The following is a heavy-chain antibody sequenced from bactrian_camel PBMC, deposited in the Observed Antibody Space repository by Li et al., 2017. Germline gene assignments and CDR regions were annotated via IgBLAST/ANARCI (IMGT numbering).Heavy chain of an antibody. D-gene: IGHD4*01. CDR2: ISSTGRT. Sequence: VQLVESGGGLVQPGGSLRLSCTASGFTFGDRDMEWYRQNSEYECELVSTISSTGRTFYAASVKDRFTISQDRAKNAVYLQMNHLKPEDTAVYYCAADHYRGTRTIATLLRSPACYWGLGTQVTVS. CDR3: AADHYRGTRTIATLLRSPACY. V-gene: IGHV3S53*01. J-gene: IGHJ4*01. CDR1: GFTFGDRD.